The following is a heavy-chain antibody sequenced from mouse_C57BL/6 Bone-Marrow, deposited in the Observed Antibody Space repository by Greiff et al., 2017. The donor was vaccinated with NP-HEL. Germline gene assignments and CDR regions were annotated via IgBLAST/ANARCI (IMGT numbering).Heavy chain of an antibody. CDR3: AASYYYGSSYERFAY. J-gene: IGHJ3*01. CDR1: GYTFTSYG. D-gene: IGHD1-1*01. CDR2: IYPRSGNT. Sequence: VQLQQSGAELARPGASVKLSCKASGYTFTSYGISWVKQRTGQGLEWIGEIYPRSGNTYYNEKFKGKATLTADKSSSTAYMELRSLTSEDSAVYFCAASYYYGSSYERFAYWGQGTLVTVSA. V-gene: IGHV1-81*01.